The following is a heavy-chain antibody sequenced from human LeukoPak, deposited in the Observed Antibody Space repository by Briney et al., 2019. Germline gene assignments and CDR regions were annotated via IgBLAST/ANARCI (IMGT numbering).Heavy chain of an antibody. CDR1: GASLSGYY. V-gene: IGHV4-59*01. CDR2: IHYSGST. J-gene: IGHJ5*02. Sequence: SETLSLTCTVSGASLSGYYWSWIRQPPGKGLEWIGYIHYSGSTKYSPSLESQVTISVDTARNQFSLKLNSVTATDTAVYFCARLTYTASWYYFDPWGQGTLVTVSS. CDR3: ARLTYTASWYYFDP. D-gene: IGHD2/OR15-2a*01.